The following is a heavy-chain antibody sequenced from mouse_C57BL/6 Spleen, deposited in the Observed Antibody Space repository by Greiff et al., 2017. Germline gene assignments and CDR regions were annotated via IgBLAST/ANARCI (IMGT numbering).Heavy chain of an antibody. V-gene: IGHV5-16*01. CDR3: ARDDSNYGYAMDY. D-gene: IGHD2-5*01. CDR2: INYDGSST. Sequence: DVKLVESEGGLVQPGSSMKLSCTASGFTFSDYYMAWVRQVPEKGLEWVANINYDGSSTYYLDSLKSRFIISRDNAKNILYLQMSSLKSEDTATYYCARDDSNYGYAMDYWGQGTSVTVSS. CDR1: GFTFSDYY. J-gene: IGHJ4*01.